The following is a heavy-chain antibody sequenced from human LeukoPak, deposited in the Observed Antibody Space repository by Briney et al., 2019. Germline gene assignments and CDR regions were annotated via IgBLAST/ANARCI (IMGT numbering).Heavy chain of an antibody. Sequence: ASVKVSCKASGYTFTSYNINWVRQATGQGLEWMGWMNPNSGNTGYAQKFQGRVTITRNTSISTAYMELSSLRSEDTAVYYCARGIRIVGAPYYYYYMDVWGKGTTVTVSS. V-gene: IGHV1-8*03. CDR3: ARGIRIVGAPYYYYYMDV. CDR2: MNPNSGNT. D-gene: IGHD1-26*01. CDR1: GYTFTSYN. J-gene: IGHJ6*03.